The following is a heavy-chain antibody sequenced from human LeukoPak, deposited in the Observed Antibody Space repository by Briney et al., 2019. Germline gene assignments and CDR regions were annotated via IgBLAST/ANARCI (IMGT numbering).Heavy chain of an antibody. CDR2: IRTDGHDT. CDR3: ARDLVAGSGSLDY. D-gene: IGHD3-10*01. V-gene: IGHV3-74*01. Sequence: PGGSLRLSCAASGFSLTNYWMHWVRQAPGKGLVGVSRIRTDGHDTGYADSVKGRFTISRDNAKNTLYLQINSLRDEDTAVYYCARDLVAGSGSLDYWGQGTLVTVSS. CDR1: GFSLTNYW. J-gene: IGHJ4*02.